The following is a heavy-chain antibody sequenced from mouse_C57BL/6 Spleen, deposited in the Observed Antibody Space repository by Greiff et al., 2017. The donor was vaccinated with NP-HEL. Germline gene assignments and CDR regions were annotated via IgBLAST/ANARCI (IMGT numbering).Heavy chain of an antibody. CDR1: GYAFTNYL. J-gene: IGHJ3*01. Sequence: QVQLQQSGAELVRPGTSVKVSCKASGYAFTNYLIEWVKQRPGQGLEWIGVINPGSGGTNYNEKFKGKATLTADKSSSNAYMQLSRRTSEDSAVYCCARELPFAYWGQGTLVTVSA. V-gene: IGHV1-54*01. CDR3: ARELPFAY. CDR2: INPGSGGT. D-gene: IGHD2-1*01.